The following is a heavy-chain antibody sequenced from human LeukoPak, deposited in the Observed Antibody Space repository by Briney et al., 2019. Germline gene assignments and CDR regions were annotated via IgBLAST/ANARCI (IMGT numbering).Heavy chain of an antibody. CDR1: GYTLTGYY. D-gene: IGHD6-13*01. J-gene: IGHJ4*02. CDR3: ARGSSSSWYKYFLDY. CDR2: INPDSGGT. V-gene: IGHV1-2*02. Sequence: ASVKVSCKASGYTLTGYYMHWVRQAPGQGLEWMGWINPDSGGTKYAQKFQGRVTMTGDTSISTAYMELSRLRSDDTAVYYCARGSSSSWYKYFLDYWGQGTPVTVSS.